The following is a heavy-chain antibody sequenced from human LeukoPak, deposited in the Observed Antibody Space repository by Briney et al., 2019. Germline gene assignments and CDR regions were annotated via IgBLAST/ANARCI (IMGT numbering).Heavy chain of an antibody. J-gene: IGHJ3*02. Sequence: GASVKVSCKASGGTFSSYAISWVRQAPGQGLEWTGRIIPIFGIANYAQKFQGRVTITADKSTSTAYMELSSLRSEDTAVYYCVRAGHYYDSSGTDAFDIWGQGTMVTVSS. D-gene: IGHD3-22*01. CDR1: GGTFSSYA. CDR3: VRAGHYYDSSGTDAFDI. CDR2: IIPIFGIA. V-gene: IGHV1-69*04.